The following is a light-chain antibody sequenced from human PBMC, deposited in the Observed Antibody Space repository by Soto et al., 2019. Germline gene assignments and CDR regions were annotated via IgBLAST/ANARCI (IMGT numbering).Light chain of an antibody. V-gene: IGKV3D-7*01. J-gene: IGKJ1*01. CDR1: QSVSSSY. CDR2: GAS. CDR3: QQYTNTNNPWM. Sequence: IVMTQSPATLSFSPGERATLSCRASQSVSSSYLSWYQQKPGQAPRLLIYGASTRATGIPARFSGSGSGTEFTLIISGLQPEDSATYYCQQYTNTNNPWMFGQGTKVDIK.